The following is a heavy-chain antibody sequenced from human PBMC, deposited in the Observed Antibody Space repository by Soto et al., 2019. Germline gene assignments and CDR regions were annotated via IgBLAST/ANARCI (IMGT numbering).Heavy chain of an antibody. CDR2: ISPSNGNR. CDR1: GYTFTSSY. D-gene: IGHD1-26*01. J-gene: IGHJ5*02. V-gene: IGHV1-18*01. Sequence: QVQLVQSGPELRKPGASVKVSCKASGYTFTSSYLTWVRQAPGRGLDWVGWISPSNGNRNYAQKFQGRVTMTTDTSTSTVYMELRSLRPDDTAVYYCARGGGAHYRFDPWGQGTQVTVSS. CDR3: ARGGGAHYRFDP.